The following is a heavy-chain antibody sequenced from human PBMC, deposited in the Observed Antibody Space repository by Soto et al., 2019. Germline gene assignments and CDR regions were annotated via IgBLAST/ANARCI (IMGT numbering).Heavy chain of an antibody. CDR2: IIPILGIA. CDR3: ARAIAAAGTPYWYFDL. V-gene: IGHV1-69*02. D-gene: IGHD6-13*01. J-gene: IGHJ2*01. CDR1: GGTFSSYT. Sequence: QVQLVQSGAEVKKPGSSVKVSCKASGGTFSSYTISWVRQAPGQGLEWMGRIIPILGIANYAQKFQGRVPITADISTSTADMELSSLSSEDTAVYDCARAIAAAGTPYWYFDLWGRGTLVTVSS.